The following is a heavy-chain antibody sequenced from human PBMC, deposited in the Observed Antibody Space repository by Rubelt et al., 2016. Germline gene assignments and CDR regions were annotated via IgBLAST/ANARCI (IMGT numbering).Heavy chain of an antibody. CDR2: ISAYNGNT. Sequence: QVQLVQSGAEVKKPGASVKVSCKASGYTFTSYGISWVRQAPGQGLEWMGWISAYNGNTNYAQDLQGRVTMTPDTSPGTAYMERGSLRSDDTAVYYCARDRGGYYFDYWGQGTLVTVSS. CDR1: GYTFTSYG. V-gene: IGHV1-18*01. D-gene: IGHD2-15*01. J-gene: IGHJ4*02. CDR3: ARDRGGYYFDY.